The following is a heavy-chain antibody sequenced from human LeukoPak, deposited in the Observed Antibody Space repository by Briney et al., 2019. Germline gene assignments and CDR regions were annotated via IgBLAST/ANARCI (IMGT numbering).Heavy chain of an antibody. CDR1: GYTFTGYY. CDR2: INPNSCGT. CDR3: ARDSHYYDSSGYYSGIANAFDI. Sequence: ASVKVSCKASGYTFTGYYMHWVRQAPGQGLEWMGWINPNSCGTNYAQKFQGRVTMTRDTSISTAYMELSRLRSDDTAVYYCARDSHYYDSSGYYSGIANAFDIWGQGTMVTVSS. V-gene: IGHV1-2*02. J-gene: IGHJ3*02. D-gene: IGHD3-22*01.